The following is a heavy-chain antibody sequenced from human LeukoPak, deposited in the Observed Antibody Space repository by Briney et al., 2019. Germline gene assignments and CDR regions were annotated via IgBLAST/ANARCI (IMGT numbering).Heavy chain of an antibody. Sequence: SETLSLTCAVSGYSISSGYYWGWIRQPPGKGLEWSGSIYYSGSTYYNPSLKSRVTISIDTSKNQFSLKLSSVTAADTAVYYCARGTYYYDSGADYWGQGTLVTVSS. D-gene: IGHD3-22*01. V-gene: IGHV4-38-2*01. J-gene: IGHJ4*02. CDR1: GYSISSGYY. CDR2: IYYSGST. CDR3: ARGTYYYDSGADY.